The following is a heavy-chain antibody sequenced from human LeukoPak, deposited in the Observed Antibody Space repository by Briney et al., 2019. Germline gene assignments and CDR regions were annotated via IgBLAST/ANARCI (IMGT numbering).Heavy chain of an antibody. CDR2: IYPSGST. CDR3: ARGLRYFDWLPRAYYYYYMDV. CDR1: GGSISSYY. V-gene: IGHV4-4*07. Sequence: SETLSLTCTVSGGSISSYYWSWIRQPAGKGLEWIGRIYPSGSTDYNPSLKSRVTMSVDTSKNQFSLKLSSVTAADTAVYYCARGLRYFDWLPRAYYYYYMDVWGKGTTVTVSS. D-gene: IGHD3-9*01. J-gene: IGHJ6*03.